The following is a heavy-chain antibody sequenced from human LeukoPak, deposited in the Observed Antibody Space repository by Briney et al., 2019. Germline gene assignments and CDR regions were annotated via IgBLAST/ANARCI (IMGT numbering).Heavy chain of an antibody. CDR2: IYYSGST. J-gene: IGHJ6*03. CDR1: GGSISSSSYY. Sequence: PSETLSLTCTVSGGSISSSSYYWGWIRQPPGKGLEWIGSIYYSGSTYYNPSLKSRVTISVDKSKNQFSLKLSSVTAADTAVYYCASQLQVSQQPPLTDYYYYYMDVWGKGTTVTVSS. D-gene: IGHD6-13*01. V-gene: IGHV4-39*07. CDR3: ASQLQVSQQPPLTDYYYYYMDV.